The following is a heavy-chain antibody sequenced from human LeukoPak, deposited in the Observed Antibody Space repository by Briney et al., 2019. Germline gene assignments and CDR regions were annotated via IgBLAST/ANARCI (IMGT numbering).Heavy chain of an antibody. J-gene: IGHJ5*02. CDR3: ATLVVVPAAMPDRWFDP. D-gene: IGHD2-2*01. CDR2: ISYDGSNK. V-gene: IGHV3-30-3*01. CDR1: GFTFSSYA. Sequence: GGSLRLSCAASGFTFSSYAMHWVRQAPGKGLEWVAVISYDGSNKYYADSVKGRFTISRDNSKNTLYLQMNSLRAEDTAVYYCATLVVVPAAMPDRWFDPWSQGTLVIVSS.